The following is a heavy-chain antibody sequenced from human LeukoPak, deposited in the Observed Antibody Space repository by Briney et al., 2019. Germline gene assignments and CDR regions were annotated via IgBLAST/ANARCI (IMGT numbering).Heavy chain of an antibody. V-gene: IGHV4-59*01. J-gene: IGHJ4*02. D-gene: IGHD6-19*01. CDR3: ARVGSSGRFDY. Sequence: SETLSLTCTVSGGSFNSYYWSWIRQPPGKGLEWIAYIFYSGNTNYNPSLKSRVTMSVDPSKNQFSLKLSSVTAADSAVYYCARVGSSGRFDYWGQGTLVTVSS. CDR2: IFYSGNT. CDR1: GGSFNSYY.